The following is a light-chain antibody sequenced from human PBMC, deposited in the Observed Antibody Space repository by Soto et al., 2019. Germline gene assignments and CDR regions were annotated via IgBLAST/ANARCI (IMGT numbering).Light chain of an antibody. V-gene: IGKV3-20*01. Sequence: ILLTQSPGTLSLSPVDRATLSCRASQSVSNKYLAWYQQKPGQAPRLLIYGASSRATGIPDRFSGSGSGTDFTLTISRLEPEDFAVYYCQQYGNSPVTFGQGTRLEIK. CDR2: GAS. CDR1: QSVSNKY. CDR3: QQYGNSPVT. J-gene: IGKJ5*01.